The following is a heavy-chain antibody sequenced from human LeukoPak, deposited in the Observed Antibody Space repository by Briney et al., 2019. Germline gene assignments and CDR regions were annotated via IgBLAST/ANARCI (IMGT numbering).Heavy chain of an antibody. CDR1: GYSFTNYW. D-gene: IGHD3-16*01. V-gene: IGHV5-51*01. Sequence: GESLKISCKGSGYSFTNYWIGWVRQMPGKGLEWMGIIYPGDSDTRYSPSFQGQVTISADKSISTAYLQWSSLKASDTAMYYCARHYYDYVWGSYGIDYWGQGTLVTVSS. CDR2: IYPGDSDT. J-gene: IGHJ4*02. CDR3: ARHYYDYVWGSYGIDY.